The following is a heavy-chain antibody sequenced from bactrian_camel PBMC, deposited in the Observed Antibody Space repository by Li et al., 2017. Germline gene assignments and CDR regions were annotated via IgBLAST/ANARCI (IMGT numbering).Heavy chain of an antibody. D-gene: IGHD2*01. Sequence: VQLVESGGGTVQAGGSLRLSCVASESSFDTYCLAWFRQAPGKEREGVARIATGSGNTYYADSVKGRFTISQDNAKNAVYLQLNSLKTEDTAMYYCAKRLYTDYSPSGIRDNDYRGQGTQVTVS. V-gene: IGHV3S1*01. CDR3: AKRLYTDYSPSGIRDNDY. CDR1: ESSFDTYC. CDR2: IATGSGNT. J-gene: IGHJ4*01.